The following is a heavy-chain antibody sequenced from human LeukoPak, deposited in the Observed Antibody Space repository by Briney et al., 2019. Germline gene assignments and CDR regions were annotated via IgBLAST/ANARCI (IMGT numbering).Heavy chain of an antibody. CDR1: GYTFTSYG. CDR3: ARVKDDSSGSYYFDY. J-gene: IGHJ4*02. D-gene: IGHD3-22*01. CDR2: ISAYNGNT. V-gene: IGHV1-18*01. Sequence: ASVKVSCKASGYTFTSYGISWVRQAPGQGLEWMGWISAYNGNTNYAQKLQGRVTMTTDTSTSTAYMELRSLRSDDTAVYYCARVKDDSSGSYYFDYWGQGTLVTVSS.